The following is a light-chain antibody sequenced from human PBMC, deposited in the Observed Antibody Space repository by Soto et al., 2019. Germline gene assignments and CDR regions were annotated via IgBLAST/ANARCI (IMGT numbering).Light chain of an antibody. Sequence: DIPMTQSPSTLSASVGDRVTITCRANQSIGNWLAWYQQKPGKAPNLLIYGASSLESGVPSRFSGSGSGTEFTLTIRSLQPDDFATYYCQQYNNYCTFGQGTKVEIK. CDR3: QQYNNYCT. CDR2: GAS. CDR1: QSIGNW. V-gene: IGKV1-5*01. J-gene: IGKJ1*01.